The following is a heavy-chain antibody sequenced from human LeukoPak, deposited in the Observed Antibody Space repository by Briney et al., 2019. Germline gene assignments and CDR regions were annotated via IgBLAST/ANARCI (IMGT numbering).Heavy chain of an antibody. V-gene: IGHV3-30*02. D-gene: IGHD5-18*01. CDR1: GFTFSDYS. J-gene: IGHJ6*03. CDR2: IRYDGSNK. CDR3: ARGAFTAMVVIDYYYYMDV. Sequence: PGGSLRLSCAASGFTFSDYSMHWVRQAPGKGLNWVAFIRYDGSNKYYADSVKGRFTISRDNSKNTLYLQMNSLRAEDTAVYYCARGAFTAMVVIDYYYYMDVWGKGTTVTISS.